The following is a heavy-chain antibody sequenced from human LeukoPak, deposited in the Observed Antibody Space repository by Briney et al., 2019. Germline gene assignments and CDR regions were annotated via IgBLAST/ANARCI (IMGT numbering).Heavy chain of an antibody. CDR2: ISPSGGST. CDR3: VRLLVEMRVLLPYFDY. J-gene: IGHJ4*02. Sequence: GGSLRLSCSASGFTFSNYAIHWVRQAPGKGLEFVSAISPSGGSTYYADSVKGRFTISRDNSKNMLYLQMSSLRPEDTAVYYCVRLLVEMRVLLPYFDYWGQGTLVTVSS. CDR1: GFTFSNYA. V-gene: IGHV3-64D*06. D-gene: IGHD2-15*01.